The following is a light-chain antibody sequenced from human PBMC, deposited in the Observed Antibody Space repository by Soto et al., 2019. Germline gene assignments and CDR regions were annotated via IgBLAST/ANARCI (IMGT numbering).Light chain of an antibody. J-gene: IGKJ5*01. CDR3: QQRSNWPPKIT. Sequence: EIVLIQSPATLSLSPGERATLSCRAIQSVGSYLAWYQHKPGQAPRLLISDASNRATGIPARFSGSGSETDFTLTISSLEPEDFAVYYCQQRSNWPPKITFGQGTRLEIK. CDR2: DAS. V-gene: IGKV3-11*01. CDR1: QSVGSY.